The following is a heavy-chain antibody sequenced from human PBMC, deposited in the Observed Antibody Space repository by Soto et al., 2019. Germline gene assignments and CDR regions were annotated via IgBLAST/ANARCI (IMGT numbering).Heavy chain of an antibody. Sequence: QVQLQQWGAGLLKPSETLSLTCAVYGRSFSGYYWSWIRQSQGKGLEWIGEINHSGSTNYNPSLKSRVTILIDAPKNQFSLKMSSVTAADTAVYYCARSPYMDVWGKGTTVIVSS. CDR2: INHSGST. CDR1: GRSFSGYY. V-gene: IGHV4-34*01. J-gene: IGHJ6*03. CDR3: ARSPYMDV.